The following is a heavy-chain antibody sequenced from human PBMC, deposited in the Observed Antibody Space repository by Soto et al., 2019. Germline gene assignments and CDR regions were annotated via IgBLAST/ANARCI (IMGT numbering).Heavy chain of an antibody. CDR1: GYSFTSYW. Sequence: VESLKISCKGSGYSFTSYWIGWVRQMPGKGLEWMGIIYPGDSDTRYSPSFQGQVTISADKSISTAYLQWSSLKASDTAMYYCARGSTIHYDQNWFDPWGQGTLVTVSS. V-gene: IGHV5-51*01. J-gene: IGHJ5*02. D-gene: IGHD3-3*01. CDR2: IYPGDSDT. CDR3: ARGSTIHYDQNWFDP.